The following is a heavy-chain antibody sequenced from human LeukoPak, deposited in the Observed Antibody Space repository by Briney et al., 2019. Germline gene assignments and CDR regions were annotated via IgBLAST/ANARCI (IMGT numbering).Heavy chain of an antibody. CDR2: INHSGST. D-gene: IGHD5-24*01. CDR1: GGSFSGYY. V-gene: IGHV4-34*01. CDR3: ARGLRGWLQDY. Sequence: PSETLSLTCAVYGGSFSGYYWSWIRQPPGEGLEWIGEINHSGSTNYNPSLKSRVTISVDTSKNQFSLKLSSVTAADTAVYYCARGLRGWLQDYWGQGTLVTVSS. J-gene: IGHJ4*02.